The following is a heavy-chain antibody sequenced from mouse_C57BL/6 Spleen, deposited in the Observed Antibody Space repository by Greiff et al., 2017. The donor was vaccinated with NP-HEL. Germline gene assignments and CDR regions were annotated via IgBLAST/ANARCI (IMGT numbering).Heavy chain of an antibody. V-gene: IGHV1-82*01. CDR2: IYPGDGDT. Sequence: VKLMESGPELVKPGASVKISCKASGYAFSSSWMNWVKQRPGKGLEWIGRIYPGDGDTNYNGKFKGKATLTADKSSSTAYMQLSSLTSEDSAVYFCARRGNGYDGGFAYWGQGTLVTVSA. CDR1: GYAFSSSW. CDR3: ARRGNGYDGGFAY. D-gene: IGHD2-2*01. J-gene: IGHJ3*01.